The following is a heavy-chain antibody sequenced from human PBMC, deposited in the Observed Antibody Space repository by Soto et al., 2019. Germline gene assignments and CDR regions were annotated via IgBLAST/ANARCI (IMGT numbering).Heavy chain of an antibody. CDR2: ISSNGGST. V-gene: IGHV3-64D*06. CDR3: VKDQGGVVVVAAYLCN. Sequence: GSLRLSCSASGFTFSSYAMHWVRQAPGKGLEYVSAISSNGGSTYYADSVKGRFTISRDNSKNTLYPQMSSLRAEDTAVYYCVKDQGGVVVVAAYLCNWGQGTLVAVSS. CDR1: GFTFSSYA. D-gene: IGHD2-15*01. J-gene: IGHJ4*02.